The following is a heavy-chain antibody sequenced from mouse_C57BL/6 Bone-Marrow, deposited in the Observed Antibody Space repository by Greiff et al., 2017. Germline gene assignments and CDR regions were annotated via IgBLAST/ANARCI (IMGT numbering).Heavy chain of an antibody. CDR2: INPNNGGT. CDR1: GYTFTDYY. V-gene: IGHV1-26*01. D-gene: IGHD4-1*01. Sequence: EVQLQQSGPELVKPGASVKISCKASGYTFTDYYMNWVKQSHGKSLEWIGDINPNNGGTSYNQKFKGKATHTVDKSSSTVYMELLSLTSEDSAVYYCARCWDGRVYVDYWGQGTTLTVSS. CDR3: ARCWDGRVYVDY. J-gene: IGHJ2*01.